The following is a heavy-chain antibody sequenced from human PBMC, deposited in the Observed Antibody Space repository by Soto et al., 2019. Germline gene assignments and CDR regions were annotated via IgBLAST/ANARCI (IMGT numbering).Heavy chain of an antibody. V-gene: IGHV4-34*01. Sequence: PSETLSLTCAVYGGSFSGYYWSWIRQPPGKGLEWIGEINHSGSTNYNPSLKSRVTISVDTSKNQFSLKLSSVPAADTAVYYCARDYGSGSYYYYYMDVWGKGTTVTVSS. D-gene: IGHD3-10*01. CDR2: INHSGST. J-gene: IGHJ6*03. CDR3: ARDYGSGSYYYYYMDV. CDR1: GGSFSGYY.